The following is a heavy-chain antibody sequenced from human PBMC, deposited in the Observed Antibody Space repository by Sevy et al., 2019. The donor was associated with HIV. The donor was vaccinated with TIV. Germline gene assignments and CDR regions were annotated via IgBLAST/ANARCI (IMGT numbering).Heavy chain of an antibody. D-gene: IGHD6-13*01. J-gene: IGHJ6*02. V-gene: IGHV3-30*18. CDR2: ISYDGSNK. CDR1: GFTFSSYG. Sequence: GGSLRLSCAASGFTFSSYGMHWVRQAPGKGLEWVAVISYDGSNKYYADSVKGRFTISRDNSKNTLYLQMNSLRAEDTAVYYCAKDFLESSSWYYLRTPLGHYYYGMDVWGQGTTVTVSS. CDR3: AKDFLESSSWYYLRTPLGHYYYGMDV.